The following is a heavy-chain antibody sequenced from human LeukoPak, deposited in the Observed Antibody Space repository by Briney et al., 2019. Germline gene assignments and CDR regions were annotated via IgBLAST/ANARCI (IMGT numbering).Heavy chain of an antibody. D-gene: IGHD2-8*01. V-gene: IGHV4-59*12. CDR1: GPSISSYY. CDR2: IFYSGST. CDR3: ARDPILLGYCTNGVCYFDY. J-gene: IGHJ4*02. Sequence: SETLSLTCTLSGPSISSYYWSWLRHPPGKGLEWLGYIFYSGSTNYNPSLKSRVTISVDTSKNQFSLKLSSVTAGDTAVYYCARDPILLGYCTNGVCYFDYWGQGTLVTVSS.